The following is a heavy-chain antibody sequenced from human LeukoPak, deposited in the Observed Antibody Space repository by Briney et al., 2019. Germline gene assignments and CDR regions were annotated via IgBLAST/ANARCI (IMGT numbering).Heavy chain of an antibody. CDR2: INPSGGST. J-gene: IGHJ4*02. Sequence: GASVKVSCKASGYTFTSYYMHWVRRAPGQGLEWMGIINPSGGSTSYAQKFQGRVTMTRDTSTSTVYMELSSLRSEDTAVYYCARVSGIAVAGTPRNGFDYWGQGTLVTVSS. V-gene: IGHV1-46*01. CDR3: ARVSGIAVAGTPRNGFDY. CDR1: GYTFTSYY. D-gene: IGHD6-19*01.